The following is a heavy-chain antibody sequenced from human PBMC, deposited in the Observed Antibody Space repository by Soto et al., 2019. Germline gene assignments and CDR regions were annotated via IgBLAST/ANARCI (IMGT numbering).Heavy chain of an antibody. Sequence: EVQLVESGGGLVKPGGSLRLSCAAPGFTFSAYTMTWVRQAPGKGLEWVSSISSSSTHIYYADSVKGRFTTSRDNAKNSLYLQMNSLRAEDTAVYYCARELSINAATYKYGMDVWGQGTTVTVSS. J-gene: IGHJ6*02. CDR3: ARELSINAATYKYGMDV. CDR2: ISSSSTHI. CDR1: GFTFSAYT. D-gene: IGHD1-20*01. V-gene: IGHV3-21*02.